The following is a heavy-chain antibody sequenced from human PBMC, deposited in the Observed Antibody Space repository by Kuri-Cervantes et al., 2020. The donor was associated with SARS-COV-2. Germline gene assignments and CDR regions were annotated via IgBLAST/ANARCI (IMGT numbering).Heavy chain of an antibody. J-gene: IGHJ6*03. CDR2: INPNSGDT. V-gene: IGHV1-2*02. Sequence: ASVKVSCKASRYTFTYYYIHWVRQAPGQGLEWMGSINPNSGDTNYAQRFQGRVTMTRDTSISTAYMELSRLRSDDTAVYYCARAAAVTTYYYYYMDVWGKGTTVTVSS. CDR3: ARAAAVTTYYYYYMDV. D-gene: IGHD4-11*01. CDR1: RYTFTYYY.